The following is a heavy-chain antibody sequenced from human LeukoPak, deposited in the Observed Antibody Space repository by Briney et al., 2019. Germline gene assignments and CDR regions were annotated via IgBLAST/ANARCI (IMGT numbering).Heavy chain of an antibody. CDR1: GFTFSNYL. CDR3: AMALDY. J-gene: IGHJ4*02. Sequence: GGSLRLSCVASGFTFSNYLMNWVRQAAGKGLEWVSGISHSGSSIYYADSVKGRFTISRDNSKNTLYLQMDRLRVEDTAVYYCAMALDYWGQGTLVTVSS. V-gene: IGHV3-23*01. CDR2: ISHSGSSI.